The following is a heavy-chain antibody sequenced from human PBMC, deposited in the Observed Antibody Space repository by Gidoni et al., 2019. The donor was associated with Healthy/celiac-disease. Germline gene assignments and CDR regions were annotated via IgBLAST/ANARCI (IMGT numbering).Heavy chain of an antibody. Sequence: QVQLQQWGAGLLTPSETLSLTCAVYGGSFSGYYWSWIRQPPGKGLEWIGEINHSGSTNYNPSLKSRVTISVDTSKNQFSLKLSSVTAADTAVYYCARGRKQQLARAYYYYGMDVWGQGTTVTVSS. CDR3: ARGRKQQLARAYYYYGMDV. J-gene: IGHJ6*02. D-gene: IGHD6-13*01. CDR1: GGSFSGYY. V-gene: IGHV4-34*01. CDR2: INHSGST.